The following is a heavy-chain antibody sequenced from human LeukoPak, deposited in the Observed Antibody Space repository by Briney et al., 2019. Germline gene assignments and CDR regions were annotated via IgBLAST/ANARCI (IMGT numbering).Heavy chain of an antibody. CDR3: ARGEWIQLWHNHYFDY. J-gene: IGHJ4*02. V-gene: IGHV3-48*03. CDR1: GFTFSSYE. D-gene: IGHD5-18*01. Sequence: PGGSLRLSCAASGFTFSSYEMNWVRQAPGKGLEWVSYISSSGSTIYYADSVKGRFTISRDNAKNSLYLQMNSLRAEDTAVYYCARGEWIQLWHNHYFDYWGQGTLVTVSS. CDR2: ISSSGSTI.